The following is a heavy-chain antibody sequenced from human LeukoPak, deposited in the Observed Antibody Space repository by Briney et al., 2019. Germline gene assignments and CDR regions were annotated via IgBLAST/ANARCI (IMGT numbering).Heavy chain of an antibody. D-gene: IGHD3-22*01. V-gene: IGHV3-15*01. CDR2: IKSKTDGGTT. Sequence: GGSLRLSCAASGFTFSNAWMSWVRQAPGKGLEWVGRIKSKTDGGTTDYAAPVKGRFTISRDDSKNTLYLQMNSLKTEDTAVYYCARDLYRIVVVPHYFDYWGQGTLVTVSS. CDR3: ARDLYRIVVVPHYFDY. CDR1: GFTFSNAW. J-gene: IGHJ4*02.